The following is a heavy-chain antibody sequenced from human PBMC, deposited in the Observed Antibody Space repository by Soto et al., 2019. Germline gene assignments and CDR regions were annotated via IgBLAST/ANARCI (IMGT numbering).Heavy chain of an antibody. V-gene: IGHV3-23*01. CDR3: ARIQGQHLYWW. J-gene: IGHJ4*02. Sequence: GSLRLSCAASGFTFNIYAMSWVRQAPGKGLGWVSAISGSGGGTYYADSVEGRFTISRDNSNNTLYLQMSSLRAEDTAVYYCARIQGQHLYWWWGRGTLVTVSS. D-gene: IGHD2-15*01. CDR1: GFTFNIYA. CDR2: ISGSGGGT.